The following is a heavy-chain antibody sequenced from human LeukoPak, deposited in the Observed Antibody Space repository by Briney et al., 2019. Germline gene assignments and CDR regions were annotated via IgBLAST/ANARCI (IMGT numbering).Heavy chain of an antibody. J-gene: IGHJ4*02. Sequence: PGRSLRLSCVASGFTFSNYGMHWVRQAPGKGLEWVSVIYSGRSTYYADSVKDRFTLSRDDSKNTLYLQMNSLRAEDTGVYYCARDLGGYGSTDYWGQGTLVTVSS. D-gene: IGHD6-13*01. CDR1: GFTFSNYG. CDR2: IYSGRST. V-gene: IGHV3-66*01. CDR3: ARDLGGYGSTDY.